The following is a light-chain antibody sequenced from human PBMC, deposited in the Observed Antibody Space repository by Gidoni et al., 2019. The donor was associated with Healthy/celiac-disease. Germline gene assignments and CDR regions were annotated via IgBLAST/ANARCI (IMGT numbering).Light chain of an antibody. CDR2: DVN. V-gene: IGLV2-14*03. J-gene: IGLJ2*01. Sequence: QSALTQPASVSGSPGPSITISCTGSSSDVGGYNYVSWYQQHPGKAPKLIIYDVNNRPSGVSNRFSGSKSGNTASLTISGLQAEDEADYYCSSYTSSSNVVFGGGTKLTVL. CDR1: SSDVGGYNY. CDR3: SSYTSSSNVV.